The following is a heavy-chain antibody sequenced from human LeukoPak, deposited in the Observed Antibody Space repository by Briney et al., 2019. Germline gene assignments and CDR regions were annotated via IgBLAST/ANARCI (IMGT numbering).Heavy chain of an antibody. CDR1: GGSISSGGYS. CDR2: IYHSGST. CDR3: ARASLRSTFDF. Sequence: SQTLSLTCAVSGGSISSGGYSWSWSRQPPGKGLEWIGYIYHSGSTYYNPSLKSRVTISVDRSKNQFSLKLSSVTAADTAVYYCARASLRSTFDFWGQGTLVTVSS. J-gene: IGHJ4*02. D-gene: IGHD4-17*01. V-gene: IGHV4-30-2*01.